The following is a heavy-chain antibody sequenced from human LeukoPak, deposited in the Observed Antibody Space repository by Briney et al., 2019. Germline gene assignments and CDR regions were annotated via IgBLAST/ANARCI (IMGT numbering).Heavy chain of an antibody. D-gene: IGHD3-10*01. CDR2: ISGSGGST. J-gene: IGHJ4*02. CDR3: AKVGGSGSYYLMGY. Sequence: PGGSLRLSCAASGFTFSSYAMSWVRQAPGKGLEWVSAISGSGGSTYYADSVKGRFTISRDNSKNTLYLQMNSMRAEDPAVYYCAKVGGSGSYYLMGYWGQGTLVTVSS. CDR1: GFTFSSYA. V-gene: IGHV3-23*01.